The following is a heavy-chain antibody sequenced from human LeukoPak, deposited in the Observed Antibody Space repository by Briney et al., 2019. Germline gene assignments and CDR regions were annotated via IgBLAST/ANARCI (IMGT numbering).Heavy chain of an antibody. CDR1: GGSISSGDSY. CDR3: ARGLPDAFDI. J-gene: IGHJ3*02. CDR2: IYYSGST. Sequence: SETLSLTCTVSGGSISSGDSYWSWIRQSPGKGLEWIGNIYYSGSTYYKPSPKSRVSISVDTSKNQFSLKLSSVTAADTAIYYCARGLPDAFDIWGQGTMATVPS. V-gene: IGHV4-30-4*01.